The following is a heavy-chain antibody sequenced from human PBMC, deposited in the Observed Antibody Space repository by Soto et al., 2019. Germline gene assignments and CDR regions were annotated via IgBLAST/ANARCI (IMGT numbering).Heavy chain of an antibody. Sequence: XETLSPTCTVSGGSISSSSYYWGWLRQPPGKGLEWIGSIYYSGSTYYNPSLKSRVTISVDTSKNQFSLKLSSVTAADTAVYYCARERFGELLPFDYWGQGTLVTVSS. V-gene: IGHV4-39*02. D-gene: IGHD3-10*01. J-gene: IGHJ4*02. CDR2: IYYSGST. CDR1: GGSISSSSYY. CDR3: ARERFGELLPFDY.